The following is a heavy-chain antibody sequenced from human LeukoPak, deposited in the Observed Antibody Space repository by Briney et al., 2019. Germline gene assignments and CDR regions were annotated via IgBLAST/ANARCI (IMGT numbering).Heavy chain of an antibody. Sequence: GGSLRLSCAASGFTFSSYEMNWVRQAPGKGLEWVSYISSTGSSIYYADSVKGRFTISRENAKNSLYLQMNSLRAEDTAVYYCARQGGEMTTISNAFDIWGRGTLVTVSS. D-gene: IGHD5-24*01. CDR2: ISSTGSSI. CDR1: GFTFSSYE. J-gene: IGHJ3*02. V-gene: IGHV3-48*03. CDR3: ARQGGEMTTISNAFDI.